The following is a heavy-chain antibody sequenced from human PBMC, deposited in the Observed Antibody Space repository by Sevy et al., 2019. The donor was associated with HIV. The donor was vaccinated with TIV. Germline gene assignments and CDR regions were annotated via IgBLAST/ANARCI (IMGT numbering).Heavy chain of an antibody. D-gene: IGHD3-3*01. J-gene: IGHJ3*02. V-gene: IGHV3-33*06. Sequence: GGSLRLSCAATGFTFSNYAMHWVRQAPGKGMEWVAIIWSDGAYQYHGDSVKGRFTISRDNSKNTLYLQMNNVRVEDTAVYYCAKEGNFWSGRDAFDIWGQGTTVTVSS. CDR1: GFTFSNYA. CDR3: AKEGNFWSGRDAFDI. CDR2: IWSDGAYQ.